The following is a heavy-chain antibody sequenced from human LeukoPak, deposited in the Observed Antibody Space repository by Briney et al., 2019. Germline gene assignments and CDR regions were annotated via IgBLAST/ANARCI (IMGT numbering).Heavy chain of an antibody. V-gene: IGHV4-59*01. CDR3: ARFRYKEAKEAFGL. CDR1: GDSFSTYY. Sequence: PSETLSLTCTVSGDSFSTYYWSWIRQPPGKGLQWIGFIFYTGVSNYSPSLKGRVTISVDTSKNQFSLRLTSVTAADTAVYFCARFRYKEAKEAFGLWGQGTLVTVFS. J-gene: IGHJ3*01. D-gene: IGHD3-16*02. CDR2: IFYTGVS.